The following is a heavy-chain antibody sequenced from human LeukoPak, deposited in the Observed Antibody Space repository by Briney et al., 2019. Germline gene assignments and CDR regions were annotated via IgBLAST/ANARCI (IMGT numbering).Heavy chain of an antibody. D-gene: IGHD3-10*01. J-gene: IGHJ5*02. CDR1: GESISSHY. CDR3: ATGRDGSGSYYNP. V-gene: IGHV4-59*11. CDR2: VTNSGTT. Sequence: PSETLSLTCNVSGESISSHYWSWTRQSPGKGLEWIGYVTNSGTTKFNPSLKSRVTISRDTSKNQISLRLSSVTAADTAVYYCATGRDGSGSYYNPWGQGTLVTVSS.